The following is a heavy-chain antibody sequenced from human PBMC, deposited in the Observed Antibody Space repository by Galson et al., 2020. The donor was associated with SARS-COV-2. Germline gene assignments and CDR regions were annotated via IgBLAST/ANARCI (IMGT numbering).Heavy chain of an antibody. CDR3: ASCHCSGGSCYFYYGMDF. D-gene: IGHD2-15*01. Sequence: TGGSLRLSCAASGFTFSSYAMHWVRQAPGKGLEWVAVISYDGSNKYYADSVKGRFTISRDNSKNTLYLQMNSLRAEDTAVYYCASCHCSGGSCYFYYGMDFWGQGTTVTVSS. CDR1: GFTFSSYA. CDR2: ISYDGSNK. J-gene: IGHJ6*02. V-gene: IGHV3-30-3*01.